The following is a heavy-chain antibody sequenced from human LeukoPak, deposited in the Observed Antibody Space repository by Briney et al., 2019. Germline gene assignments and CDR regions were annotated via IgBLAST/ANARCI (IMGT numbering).Heavy chain of an antibody. V-gene: IGHV3-11*04. D-gene: IGHD2-15*01. CDR1: GFTFSDYY. Sequence: GGSLRLSCAASGFTFSDYYMSWIRQAPGKGLEWISYISTSGSTIYYADSVKGRFTISRDNAESSLYLQMNGLRAEDTAVYYCARGSVVGISPSPFVHSYYYMDVWGKGTTVTVSS. CDR2: ISTSGSTI. CDR3: ARGSVVGISPSPFVHSYYYMDV. J-gene: IGHJ6*03.